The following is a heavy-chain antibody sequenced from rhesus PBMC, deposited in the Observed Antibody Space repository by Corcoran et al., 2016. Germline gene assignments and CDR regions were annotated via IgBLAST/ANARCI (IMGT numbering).Heavy chain of an antibody. J-gene: IGHJ4*01. CDR2: STNVGERT. D-gene: IGHD7-45*01. V-gene: IGHV3-178*01. CDR3: TRANWGSDY. CDR1: GFTFSDYY. Sequence: EVQLVESGGGLAKPGGTLRLSCAASGFTFSDYYMDWVRQAPGKGQEWVTRSTNVGERTWYADSVKDRSTIARENAKNTLYLQMNSRRPGDTAVYFYTRANWGSDYWGQGVLVTVSS.